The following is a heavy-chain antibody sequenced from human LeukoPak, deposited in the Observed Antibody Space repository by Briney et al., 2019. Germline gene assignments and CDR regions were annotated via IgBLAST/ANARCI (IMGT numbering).Heavy chain of an antibody. V-gene: IGHV1-2*02. CDR2: INPNSGGT. CDR3: ARDSALLNNGDWYGGSDY. D-gene: IGHD4-17*01. J-gene: IGHJ4*02. CDR1: GYTFTGYY. Sequence: ASVKVSCKASGYTFTGYYMHWVRQAPGQGLEWMGWINPNSGGTNYAQKFQGRVTMTTDTSKNTAYMELRSLRSDDTAMYYCARDSALLNNGDWYGGSDYWGQGTLVTVSS.